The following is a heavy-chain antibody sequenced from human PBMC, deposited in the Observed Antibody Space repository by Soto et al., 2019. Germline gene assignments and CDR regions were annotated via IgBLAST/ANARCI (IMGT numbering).Heavy chain of an antibody. CDR1: GGAMSSHY. V-gene: IGHV4-59*11. D-gene: IGHD3-16*01. CDR3: ARADPDASVGF. Sequence: PXESLCLTCTVSGGAMSSHYWTWLRQPPGKGLEWIGYISYSGSSYYNPSLKSRVTISADTSRNQFSLRLTSVIAADTAVYFCARADPDASVGFWGQGTLVTVSS. CDR2: ISYSGSS. J-gene: IGHJ4*02.